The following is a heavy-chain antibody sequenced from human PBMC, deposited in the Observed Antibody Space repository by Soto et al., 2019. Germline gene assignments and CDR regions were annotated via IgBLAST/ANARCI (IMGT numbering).Heavy chain of an antibody. V-gene: IGHV3-23*01. D-gene: IGHD3-16*01. Sequence: PGGSLRLSCAASGFTFSNYAMSWVRQAPGKGLEWVSSISGGGSSTYYADTEKGRFTISRDNSKNTIYLQMNRLRAEDTAVYYCAKVPAYDYVWGTYYYFDYWGLGALVTVSS. J-gene: IGHJ4*02. CDR2: ISGGGSST. CDR1: GFTFSNYA. CDR3: AKVPAYDYVWGTYYYFDY.